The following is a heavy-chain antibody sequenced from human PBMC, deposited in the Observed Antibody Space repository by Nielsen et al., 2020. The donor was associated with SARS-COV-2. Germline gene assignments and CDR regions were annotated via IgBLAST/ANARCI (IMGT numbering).Heavy chain of an antibody. D-gene: IGHD2-2*01. CDR1: GYTFTSYA. J-gene: IGHJ3*02. CDR2: INTNTGNP. Sequence: ASVKVSCKASGYTFTSYAMNWVRQAPGQGLEWMGWINTNTGNPTYAQGFTGRFVFSLDTSVSTAYLQISSLKAEDTAVYYCARGWIVVEPAASARGDAFDIWGQGTMVTVSS. V-gene: IGHV7-4-1*02. CDR3: ARGWIVVEPAASARGDAFDI.